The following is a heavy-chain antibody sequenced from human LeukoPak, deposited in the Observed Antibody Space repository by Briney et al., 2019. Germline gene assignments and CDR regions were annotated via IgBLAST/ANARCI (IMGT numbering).Heavy chain of an antibody. CDR1: GYTFTSYG. CDR3: ARLNSGSPRGWSDP. Sequence: GASVKVSCKASGYTFTSYGISWVRQAPGQGLEWMGWISAYNGNTNYAQKLQGRVTMTTDTSTSTAYMELRSLRSDDTAVYYCARLNSGSPRGWSDPWGQGTLVTVSS. CDR2: ISAYNGNT. J-gene: IGHJ5*02. V-gene: IGHV1-18*01. D-gene: IGHD1-26*01.